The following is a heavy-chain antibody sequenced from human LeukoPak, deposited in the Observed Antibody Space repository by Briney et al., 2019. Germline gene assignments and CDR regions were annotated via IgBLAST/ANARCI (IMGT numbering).Heavy chain of an antibody. CDR2: ISGSGGST. D-gene: IGHD6-13*01. V-gene: IGHV3-23*01. J-gene: IGHJ4*02. Sequence: GGSLRLSCAASGFTFSSYAMSWVRQAPGKGLEWVSAISGSGGSTYYADSVKGRFTISRDNSKNTLYLQMNSLRAEDTAVYYCAKGSGYSSSWPHFDYWGQGTLVTVSS. CDR3: AKGSGYSSSWPHFDY. CDR1: GFTFSSYA.